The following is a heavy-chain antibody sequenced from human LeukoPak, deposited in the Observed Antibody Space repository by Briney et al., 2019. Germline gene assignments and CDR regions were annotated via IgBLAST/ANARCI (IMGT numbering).Heavy chain of an antibody. CDR1: GFTFSSYW. CDR3: AIGAAAGTMWGGFDY. J-gene: IGHJ4*02. CDR2: INSDGSST. D-gene: IGHD6-13*01. Sequence: GSLRLSCAASGFTFSSYWMHWVRQAPGKGLVWVSRINSDGSSTSYADSVKGRFTIARDNAKNTLYLQMNSLRAEDTAVYYWAIGAAAGTMWGGFDYWGRGTLVTVSS. V-gene: IGHV3-74*01.